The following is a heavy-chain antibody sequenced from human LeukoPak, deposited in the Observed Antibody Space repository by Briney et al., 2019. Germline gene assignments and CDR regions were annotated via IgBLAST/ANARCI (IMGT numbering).Heavy chain of an antibody. J-gene: IGHJ5*02. D-gene: IGHD3-22*01. CDR1: GFTFSSYA. Sequence: GGSLRLSCAASGFTFSSYATSWFRQSPGKALKWVSGTSVGGDSAYYADSVKGRFTISRDNSKSTLYLQMNSLRAEDTAVYYCAKDPVGPYYYDSEHWFDPWGQGTLVTVSS. CDR3: AKDPVGPYYYDSEHWFDP. CDR2: TSVGGDSA. V-gene: IGHV3-23*01.